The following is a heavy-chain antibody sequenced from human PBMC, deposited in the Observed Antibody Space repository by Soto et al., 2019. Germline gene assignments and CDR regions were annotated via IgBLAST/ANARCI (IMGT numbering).Heavy chain of an antibody. Sequence: VGSLRLSCAASGFTFSSYDISRVVCAPWKGLEWVSAISGSGGSTYYADSVKGRFTISRDNSKNTLYLQMNSLRAEDTAVYYGAKNEGWIQLWPNYYYGMDVWGPGTTVTDSS. CDR2: ISGSGGST. CDR1: GFTFSSYD. D-gene: IGHD5-18*01. V-gene: IGHV3-23*01. CDR3: AKNEGWIQLWPNYYYGMDV. J-gene: IGHJ6*02.